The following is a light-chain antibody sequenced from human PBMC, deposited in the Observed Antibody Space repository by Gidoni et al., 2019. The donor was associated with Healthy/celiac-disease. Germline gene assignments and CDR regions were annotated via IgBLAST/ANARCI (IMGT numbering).Light chain of an antibody. CDR1: QSLLHSNGYNY. Sequence: IVMTQSPLSLPVTPGEPASISCRSSQSLLHSNGYNYLDWYLQKPGQSPQLLIYLGSNRASGVPDRFSGSGSGKDFTLKISRVEAEDVGVYYCRQALKTPLITFGQGTRLEIK. V-gene: IGKV2-28*01. CDR2: LGS. CDR3: RQALKTPLIT. J-gene: IGKJ5*01.